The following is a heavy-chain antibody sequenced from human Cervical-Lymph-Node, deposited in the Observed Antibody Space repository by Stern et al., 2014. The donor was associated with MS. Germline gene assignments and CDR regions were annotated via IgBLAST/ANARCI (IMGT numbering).Heavy chain of an antibody. V-gene: IGHV1-3*04. J-gene: IGHJ5*02. Sequence: QLVQSGAEVKKPGASVKVSCKASGYTFTSYAIHWVRQAPGQSLEWMGRINTANGDTYYSEKFQGRVTFTRDTSANTAYMELFSLTSEDTTVYYCGRGQQSFDPWGQGTLVTVSA. CDR2: INTANGDT. CDR1: GYTFTSYA. D-gene: IGHD6-13*01. CDR3: GRGQQSFDP.